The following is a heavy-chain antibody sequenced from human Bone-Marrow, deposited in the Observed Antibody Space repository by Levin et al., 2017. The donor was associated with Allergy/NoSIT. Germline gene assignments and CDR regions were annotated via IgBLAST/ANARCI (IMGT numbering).Heavy chain of an antibody. CDR2: ISYDGSNK. Sequence: GGSLRLSCAASGFTFSSYAMHWVRQAPGKGLEWVAVISYDGSNKYYADSVKGRFTISRDNSKNTLYLQMNSLRAEDTAVYYCARFGWLGPGYWGQGTLVTVSS. D-gene: IGHD6-19*01. V-gene: IGHV3-30-3*01. CDR3: ARFGWLGPGY. J-gene: IGHJ4*02. CDR1: GFTFSSYA.